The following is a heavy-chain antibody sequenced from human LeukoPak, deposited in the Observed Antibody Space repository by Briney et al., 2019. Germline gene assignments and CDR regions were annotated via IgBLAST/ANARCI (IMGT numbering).Heavy chain of an antibody. Sequence: GGSLRLSCAASGFTSTNYAMNWVRQAPGKGLEWVSVLFGSSGSTDYADSVKGRFTISRDTSKHTLFLQMNMLRAEDTAIYYCAKGAYDYIEIGYFDSWGQGTLVTVSS. V-gene: IGHV3-23*01. CDR2: LFGSSGST. J-gene: IGHJ4*02. CDR3: AKGAYDYIEIGYFDS. D-gene: IGHD5-12*01. CDR1: GFTSTNYA.